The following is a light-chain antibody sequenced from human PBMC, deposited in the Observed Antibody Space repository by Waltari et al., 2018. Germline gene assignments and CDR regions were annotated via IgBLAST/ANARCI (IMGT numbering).Light chain of an antibody. CDR1: QGISTH. Sequence: DIQLTQSPSPLSASVGDRVIITCRASQGISTHLAWYQQKPGNAPKLLIYTASTLQSGVPSRFSGSGSGTEFTLTISSLQPEDFAAYYCQQRNNYPITFGQGTRLEI. V-gene: IGKV1-9*01. CDR3: QQRNNYPIT. J-gene: IGKJ5*01. CDR2: TAS.